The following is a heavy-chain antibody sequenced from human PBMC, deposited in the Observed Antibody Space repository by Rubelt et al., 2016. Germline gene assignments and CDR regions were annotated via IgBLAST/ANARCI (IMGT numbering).Heavy chain of an antibody. Sequence: EVQLLESGGGLVQPGGSLRLSCAASGFTFSSYAMSWVRQAPGKGLEWVSAVGGSGGSTYYADSVKGRFIISRGNSKNTIYLQMNSLRVEDTAMYYCARDRYSSGWLNWFDPWGQGTLVTVSS. CDR2: VGGSGGST. V-gene: IGHV3-23*01. CDR3: ARDRYSSGWLNWFDP. D-gene: IGHD6-19*01. J-gene: IGHJ5*02. CDR1: GFTFSSYA.